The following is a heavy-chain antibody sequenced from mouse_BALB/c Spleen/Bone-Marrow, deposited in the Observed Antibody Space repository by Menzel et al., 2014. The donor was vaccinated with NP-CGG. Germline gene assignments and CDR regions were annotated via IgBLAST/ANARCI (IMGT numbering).Heavy chain of an antibody. Sequence: VKLQESGAELVRPGVSVKISCKGSGYTFTDYAIHWVKQSHAKSLEWIGLISGYYGDAIYNQKFKGKATMTVDKSSSTAYMDLARLTSEDPAIYYCARSGKVRNAMDYWGQGTSVTVSS. D-gene: IGHD2-14*01. V-gene: IGHV1S137*01. CDR1: GYTFTDYA. CDR3: ARSGKVRNAMDY. CDR2: ISGYYGDA. J-gene: IGHJ4*01.